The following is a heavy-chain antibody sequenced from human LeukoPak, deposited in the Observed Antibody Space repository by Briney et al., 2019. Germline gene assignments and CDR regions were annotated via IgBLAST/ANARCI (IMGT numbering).Heavy chain of an antibody. CDR3: AKGLYSSSPRGGYFDY. D-gene: IGHD6-6*01. J-gene: IGHJ4*02. CDR2: ISGSGGST. CDR1: GFTFSSYA. Sequence: PGGSLRLSCAASGFTFSSYAMSWVRQAPGKGLEWVSAISGSGGSTYYADSVKGRFTISRDNSKNTLYLQMNSLRAEDTAVYYCAKGLYSSSPRGGYFDYWGQGTLVTVSS. V-gene: IGHV3-23*01.